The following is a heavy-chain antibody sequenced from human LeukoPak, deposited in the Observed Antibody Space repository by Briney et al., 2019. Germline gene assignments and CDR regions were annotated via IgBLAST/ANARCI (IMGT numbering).Heavy chain of an antibody. Sequence: ASVKVSCKASGGTFSSYAISWVRQAPGQGLEWMGRIIPILGIANYAQKFQGRVTITADKSTSTAYMELSSLRSEDTAVYYCARSSRGDRDDYWGQGTLVTVSS. CDR1: GGTFSSYA. V-gene: IGHV1-69*04. CDR2: IIPILGIA. J-gene: IGHJ4*02. D-gene: IGHD3-10*01. CDR3: ARSSRGDRDDY.